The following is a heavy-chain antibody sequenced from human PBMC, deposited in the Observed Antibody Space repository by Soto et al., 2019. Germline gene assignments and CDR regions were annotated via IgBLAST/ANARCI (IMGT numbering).Heavy chain of an antibody. Sequence: QVQLVESGGGVVQPGRSLRLSCAASGFTFSSYGMHWVRQAPGKGLEWVAVISYDGSNKYYADSVKGRFTISRDNSKNTLYLQMNSLTAEGTAVYYCAKDLLGPGRAYGMDVWGQGTTGTVSS. V-gene: IGHV3-30*18. CDR3: AKDLLGPGRAYGMDV. J-gene: IGHJ6*02. D-gene: IGHD7-27*01. CDR2: ISYDGSNK. CDR1: GFTFSSYG.